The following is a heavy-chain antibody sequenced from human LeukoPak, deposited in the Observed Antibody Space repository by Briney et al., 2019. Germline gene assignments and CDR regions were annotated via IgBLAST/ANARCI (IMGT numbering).Heavy chain of an antibody. CDR2: IWYDGSNK. J-gene: IGHJ6*04. CDR3: ARDQGYCSSTSCYEYYYYGMDV. V-gene: IGHV3-33*08. CDR1: GFTFSSYA. Sequence: GGSLRLSCAASGFTFSSYAMHWVRQAPGKGLEWVAVIWYDGSNKYYADSVKGRFTISRDNSKNTLYLQMNSLRAEDTAVYYCARDQGYCSSTSCYEYYYYGMDVWGKGTTVTVSS. D-gene: IGHD2-2*01.